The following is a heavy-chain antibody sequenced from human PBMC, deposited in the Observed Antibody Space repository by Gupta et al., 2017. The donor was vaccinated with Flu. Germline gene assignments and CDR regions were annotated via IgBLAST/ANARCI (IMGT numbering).Heavy chain of an antibody. V-gene: IGHV1-69*01. D-gene: IGHD1-26*01. Sequence: QVQLVQSGAEVKKPGSSVKVSCKASGGTFSSYAISWVRQAPGQGLEWMGGIIPIFGTANYAQKFQGRVTITADESTRTAYMELSSLRSEETAVYDCARALRGMSYSGRYFTLDYGGQGTLVTVSS. CDR2: IIPIFGTA. J-gene: IGHJ4*02. CDR3: ARALRGMSYSGRYFTLDY. CDR1: GGTFSSYA.